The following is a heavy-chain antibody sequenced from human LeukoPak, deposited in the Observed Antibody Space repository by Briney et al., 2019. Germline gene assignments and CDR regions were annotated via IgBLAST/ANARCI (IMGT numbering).Heavy chain of an antibody. V-gene: IGHV4-4*09. CDR1: GGSISSYY. Sequence: PSETLSLTCTVSGGSISSYYWSWIRQPPGKGLEWIGYIYTSGSTNYNPSLKSRVTISVDTSKNQFSLKLSSVTAADTAVYYCASLFHYYDSLDVWGKGTTVTVSS. CDR3: ASLFHYYDSLDV. J-gene: IGHJ6*04. CDR2: IYTSGST. D-gene: IGHD3-22*01.